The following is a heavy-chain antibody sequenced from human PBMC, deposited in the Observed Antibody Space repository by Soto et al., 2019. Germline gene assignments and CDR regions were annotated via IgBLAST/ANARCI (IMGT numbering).Heavy chain of an antibody. V-gene: IGHV6-1*01. D-gene: IGHD3-22*01. CDR2: TYYRSKWYN. J-gene: IGHJ4*02. CDR1: GDSVSSNSAA. Sequence: SQTLSLTCAISGDSVSSNSAAWNWIRQSPSRGLEWLGRTYYRSKWYNDYAVSVKSRITINPDTSKNQFSLQLNSVTPEDTAVYYCARDRFLYYYDSSGYHYYFDYWGQGTLVTVSS. CDR3: ARDRFLYYYDSSGYHYYFDY.